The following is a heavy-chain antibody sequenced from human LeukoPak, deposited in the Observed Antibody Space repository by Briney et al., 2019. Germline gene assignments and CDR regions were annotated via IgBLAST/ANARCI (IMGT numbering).Heavy chain of an antibody. CDR2: IYCSGST. Sequence: SETLSLTCTVSGGSISSYYWSWIRQPPGKGLEWIGYIYCSGSTNYNPSLKSRVTISVDTSKHQFSLKLSSVTAAYTAVYYWARRIVALYWGQGTLVTVSS. CDR3: ARRIVALY. V-gene: IGHV4-59*12. CDR1: GGSISSYY. D-gene: IGHD5-12*01. J-gene: IGHJ4*02.